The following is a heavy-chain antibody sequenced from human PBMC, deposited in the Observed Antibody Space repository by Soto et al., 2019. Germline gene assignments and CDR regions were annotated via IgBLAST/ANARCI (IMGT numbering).Heavy chain of an antibody. Sequence: GGSLRLSCAASGFTFSSYSMNWVRQAPGKGLEWVSSISSSSSYIYYADSVKGRFTISRDNAKNSLYLQMNSLRAEDTAVYYCARLDRIDAFDIWGQGTMVTVSS. CDR3: ARLDRIDAFDI. CDR1: GFTFSSYS. CDR2: ISSSSSYI. V-gene: IGHV3-21*01. J-gene: IGHJ3*02. D-gene: IGHD1-1*01.